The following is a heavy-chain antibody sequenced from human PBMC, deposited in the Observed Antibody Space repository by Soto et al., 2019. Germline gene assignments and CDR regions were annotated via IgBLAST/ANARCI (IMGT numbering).Heavy chain of an antibody. CDR1: GFTFSNFD. CDR2: IGAARDP. V-gene: IGHV3-13*05. D-gene: IGHD2-2*02. J-gene: IGHJ6*02. Sequence: EVQLVESGGGLVQPGASLRLSCATSGFTFSNFDMHWVRQVPGKGLEWVSAIGAARDPYYLGSVKGRFTISRENAKNSVYLQMNDLRAEDSAVYYCARAYTGRLPRRADYYYAMDVWGQGTTVTVSS. CDR3: ARAYTGRLPRRADYYYAMDV.